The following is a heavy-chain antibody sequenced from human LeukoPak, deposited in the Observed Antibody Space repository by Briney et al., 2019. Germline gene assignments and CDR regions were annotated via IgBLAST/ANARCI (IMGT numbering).Heavy chain of an antibody. Sequence: GGSLRLSCAASGFTFSSYWMTWVREAPGKGLEWVANIKQDGSEKNYVDSVKGRLTISRDNAKNSLYLQMNSLRAEDTAVYYCARGQGAFGIWGQGTMVTVSS. CDR2: IKQDGSEK. V-gene: IGHV3-7*01. CDR1: GFTFSSYW. J-gene: IGHJ3*02. CDR3: ARGQGAFGI.